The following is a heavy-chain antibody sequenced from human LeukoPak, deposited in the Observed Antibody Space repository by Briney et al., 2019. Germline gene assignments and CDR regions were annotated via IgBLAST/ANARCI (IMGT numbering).Heavy chain of an antibody. Sequence: SETLSLTCTVSGGSISSGDYYWSWIRQPPGKGLEWIGYIYYSGSTYYNPSLKSRVTISVDTSKNQFSLKLSSVTAADTAVYYCARDNQDILAGFDYWGQGTLVTVSS. J-gene: IGHJ4*02. D-gene: IGHD3-9*01. CDR3: ARDNQDILAGFDY. CDR1: GGSISSGDYY. CDR2: IYYSGST. V-gene: IGHV4-30-4*01.